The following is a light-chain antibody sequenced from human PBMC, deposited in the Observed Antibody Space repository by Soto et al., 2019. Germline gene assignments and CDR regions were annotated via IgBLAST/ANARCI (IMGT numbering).Light chain of an antibody. CDR2: DAS. CDR1: QSVSNY. Sequence: EIVLTQSPATLSLSPGERAILSCRASQSVSNYLAWYQQKPGQAPRLLIYDASNRATGVPARFSGSGSGTDFTLTISSLEPEDVAVYYCQQRDDWVTFGGGTRVEI. V-gene: IGKV3-11*01. CDR3: QQRDDWVT. J-gene: IGKJ4*01.